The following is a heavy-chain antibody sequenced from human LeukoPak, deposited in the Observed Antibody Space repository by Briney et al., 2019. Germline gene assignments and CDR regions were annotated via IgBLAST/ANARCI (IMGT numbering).Heavy chain of an antibody. V-gene: IGHV4-61*02. J-gene: IGHJ4*02. CDR1: GDSINNGNYY. CDR2: SYGGTT. D-gene: IGHD3-10*01. CDR3: ASLGAFDS. Sequence: SSETLSLTCSASGDSINNGNYYWHWIGPPPPKGLEWIGRSYGGTTIYNPSLKSRITISVDTSKNQFSLKLNSVTAADTAVYYCASLGAFDSWGQGTLVTVSS.